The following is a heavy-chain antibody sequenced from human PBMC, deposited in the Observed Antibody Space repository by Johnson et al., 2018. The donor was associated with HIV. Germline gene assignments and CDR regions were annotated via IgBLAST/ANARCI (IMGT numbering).Heavy chain of an antibody. CDR1: GLTFDSYS. J-gene: IGHJ3*02. CDR2: IYSGGST. Sequence: QVQLVESGGGLVQPGGSLRLSCKASGLTFDSYSMSLVRQAPGKGLEWVSVIYSGGSTYYADSVKGRFTISRDNSKNTLYLQMNSLRAEDTAVYYCAKDKDAFDIWGQGTMVTVSS. V-gene: IGHV3-NL1*01. CDR3: AKDKDAFDI.